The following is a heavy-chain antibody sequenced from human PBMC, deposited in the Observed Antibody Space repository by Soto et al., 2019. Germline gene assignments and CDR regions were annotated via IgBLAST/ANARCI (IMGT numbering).Heavy chain of an antibody. CDR2: IWYDGSNK. Sequence: GGSLRLSCAASGFTFSSYGMHWVRQAPGKGLEWVAVIWYDGSNKYYADSVKGRFTISRDNSKNTLYLQMNSLRAEDTAVYCCARGPRQWLTYYFVYWGQGALVTVFS. D-gene: IGHD6-19*01. V-gene: IGHV3-33*01. J-gene: IGHJ4*02. CDR3: ARGPRQWLTYYFVY. CDR1: GFTFSSYG.